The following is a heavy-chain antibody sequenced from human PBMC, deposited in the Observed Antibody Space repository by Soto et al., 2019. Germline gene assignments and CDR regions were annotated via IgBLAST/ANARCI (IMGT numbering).Heavy chain of an antibody. Sequence: ASVKVSCKVSGGAFTNYSLNWVRHSPGQGLEWLGGIIPLHNTSNYSEKVGGRLSVTADISSSTVYMHLSGLTSGDTATYYCASWSAWNPLYYHGMDVWGQGTTVTVSS. CDR3: ASWSAWNPLYYHGMDV. D-gene: IGHD1-1*01. V-gene: IGHV1-69*08. CDR2: IIPLHNTS. J-gene: IGHJ6*02. CDR1: GGAFTNYS.